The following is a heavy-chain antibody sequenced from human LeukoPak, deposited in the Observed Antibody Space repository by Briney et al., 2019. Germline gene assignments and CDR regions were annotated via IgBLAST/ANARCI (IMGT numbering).Heavy chain of an antibody. J-gene: IGHJ4*02. Sequence: GGSLRLSCAASGFTLSSYWMTWIRQAPGKGLEWVANIKQDGSEKYYVDSVKGRFTISRDNTKNSLYLQMNSLRAEDTAVYYCARDTGGGYSCYDCWGQGTLVTVSS. D-gene: IGHD5-18*01. CDR3: ARDTGGGYSCYDC. CDR2: IKQDGSEK. V-gene: IGHV3-7*01. CDR1: GFTLSSYW.